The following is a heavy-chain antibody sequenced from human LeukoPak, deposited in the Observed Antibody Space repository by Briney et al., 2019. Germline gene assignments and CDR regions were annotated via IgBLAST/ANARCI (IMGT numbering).Heavy chain of an antibody. V-gene: IGHV3-74*01. CDR1: GFTFSSYW. Sequence: GGSLTLSCAASGFTFSSYWIHWVRQAPGKGLVWVSRINTDASTTSYADYVTGRFTLSRDNATNTLYLQMQSLRADDTAVYYSARGRLRGDFDYWGQRALVTVSS. J-gene: IGHJ4*02. D-gene: IGHD3-10*01. CDR3: ARGRLRGDFDY. CDR2: INTDASTT.